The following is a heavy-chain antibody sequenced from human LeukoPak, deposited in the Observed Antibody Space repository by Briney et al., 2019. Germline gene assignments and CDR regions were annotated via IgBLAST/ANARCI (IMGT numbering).Heavy chain of an antibody. Sequence: SETLSLTCTVSGGSISSRSYYWGWIRQPPGRGLEWIGTIYYSGTTYYSPSLKSRVTISVDTSKNQFSLKLSSVTAADTAVYYCAIGDCSSTSCYYYYYGMDVWGQGTTVTVSS. CDR1: GGSISSRSYY. J-gene: IGHJ6*02. D-gene: IGHD2-2*01. CDR2: IYYSGTT. CDR3: AIGDCSSTSCYYYYYGMDV. V-gene: IGHV4-39*01.